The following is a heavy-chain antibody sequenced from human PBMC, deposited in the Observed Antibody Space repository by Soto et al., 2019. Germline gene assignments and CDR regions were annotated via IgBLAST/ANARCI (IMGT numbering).Heavy chain of an antibody. D-gene: IGHD1-7*01. CDR2: IYTSGST. J-gene: IGHJ5*02. Sequence: SETLSLTFSVSGGSVRSYYWSWIRQPAGKALEWIGRIYTSGSTDYNPSLKSRVTLSVDTSKNQFSLKVTSVTAADTAVYYCARVGMVGTVLGSWFDPWGQGTLVTVS. CDR3: ARVGMVGTVLGSWFDP. V-gene: IGHV4-4*07. CDR1: GGSVRSYY.